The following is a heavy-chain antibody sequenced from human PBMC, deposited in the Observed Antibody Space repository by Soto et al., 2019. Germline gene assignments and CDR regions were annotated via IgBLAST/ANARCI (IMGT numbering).Heavy chain of an antibody. CDR3: GGGGGLAGTHYYYYSGRAA. Sequence: EVQLVESGGGLVQPGGSLRLSCEASGFTFSAYCMTWVRQAPGKGLEWVANIKKDGNEKYYVDSVKGRFTISRDNAKSCCYLKMNSRPALDRAGYNGGGGGGLAGTHYYYYSGRAAWAEGPRSPSP. D-gene: IGHD3-10*01. CDR2: IKKDGNEK. J-gene: IGHJ6*02. V-gene: IGHV3-7*03. CDR1: GFTFSAYC.